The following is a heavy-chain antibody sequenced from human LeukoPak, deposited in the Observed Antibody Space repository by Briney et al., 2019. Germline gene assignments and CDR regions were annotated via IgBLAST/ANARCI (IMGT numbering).Heavy chain of an antibody. V-gene: IGHV3-74*01. CDR2: INSDGRST. D-gene: IGHD3-16*02. J-gene: IGHJ4*02. CDR1: GFPFSSYW. Sequence: TGGSLRLSCIASGFPFSSYWMHWVRQAPGKGLVWVSHINSDGRSTSYADSVKGRFTISRDNAKNTLYLQMNSLRAEDTALYYCASDYVWGSYRDYYFDYWGQGTLVTVSS. CDR3: ASDYVWGSYRDYYFDY.